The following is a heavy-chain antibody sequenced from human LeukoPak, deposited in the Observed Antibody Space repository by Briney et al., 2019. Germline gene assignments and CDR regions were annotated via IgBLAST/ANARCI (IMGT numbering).Heavy chain of an antibody. Sequence: SETLSLTCTVSGGSISTYYWGWIRQPPRKGLEWIGSIYYSGSTYYNPSLKSRVTISLDTSKNQFSLNLNSVTAADTAVYYCARAGGSGLIDYWGQGILVTVSS. D-gene: IGHD6-19*01. V-gene: IGHV4-39*07. J-gene: IGHJ4*02. CDR1: GGSISTYY. CDR3: ARAGGSGLIDY. CDR2: IYYSGST.